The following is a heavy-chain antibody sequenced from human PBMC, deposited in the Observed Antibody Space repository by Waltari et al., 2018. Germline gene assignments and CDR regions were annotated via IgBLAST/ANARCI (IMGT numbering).Heavy chain of an antibody. Sequence: QVQLQQWGAGLLRPSETLSLSCGVKGDTISGYYWRWIRQAPGKGLQWMGQVHHSGTTNYHPSLKNRLNRSGDRSKNQIYLRLTSVTAADTGVYYCARGGGFSGHDSHYFDFWGQGDLVTVSS. J-gene: IGHJ4*02. CDR3: ARGGGFSGHDSHYFDF. CDR2: VHHSGTT. CDR1: GDTISGYY. D-gene: IGHD5-12*01. V-gene: IGHV4-34*01.